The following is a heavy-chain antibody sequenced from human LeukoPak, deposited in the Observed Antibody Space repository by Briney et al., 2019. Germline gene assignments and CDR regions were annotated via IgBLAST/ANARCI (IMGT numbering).Heavy chain of an antibody. J-gene: IGHJ4*02. CDR3: ARVSLRLLGISSGWNFFYFDY. CDR2: IYYSGST. D-gene: IGHD6-19*01. CDR1: GGSISSSSYY. V-gene: IGHV4-39*07. Sequence: SETLSLTCTVSGGSISSSSYYWGWIRQPPGKGLEWIGSIYYSGSTYYNPSLKSRVTISVDTSKNQFSLKLSSVTAADTAVYYCARVSLRLLGISSGWNFFYFDYWGQGTLVTVSS.